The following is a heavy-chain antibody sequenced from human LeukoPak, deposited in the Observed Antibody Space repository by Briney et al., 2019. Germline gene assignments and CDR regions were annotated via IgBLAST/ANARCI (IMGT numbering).Heavy chain of an antibody. D-gene: IGHD5-18*01. V-gene: IGHV4-34*01. CDR3: ARGRTHTAMVTRVYYYYGMDV. CDR2: INHSGST. Sequence: SETLSLTCAVYGGSFSGYYWSWIRQPPGKGLEWIGEINHSGSTNYNPSLKSRVTISVDTPKNQFSLKLGSVTAADTAVYYCARGRTHTAMVTRVYYYYGMDVWGQGTAVTVSS. J-gene: IGHJ6*02. CDR1: GGSFSGYY.